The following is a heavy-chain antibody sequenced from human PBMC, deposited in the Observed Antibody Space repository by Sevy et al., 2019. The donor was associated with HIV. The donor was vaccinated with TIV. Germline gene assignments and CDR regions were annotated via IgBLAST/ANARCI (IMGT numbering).Heavy chain of an antibody. D-gene: IGHD1-1*01. CDR2: ISYDGSNE. J-gene: IGHJ1*01. Sequence: GGSLRLSCAASGFTFSSYAMHWVRQAPGKGLEWVAVISYDGSNEHYADSVKGRFTISRDNSKNSLFLQMNSLRADDSAVYYCALERLSSAVAEYFHNWGQGTLVTVSS. V-gene: IGHV3-30-3*01. CDR1: GFTFSSYA. CDR3: ALERLSSAVAEYFHN.